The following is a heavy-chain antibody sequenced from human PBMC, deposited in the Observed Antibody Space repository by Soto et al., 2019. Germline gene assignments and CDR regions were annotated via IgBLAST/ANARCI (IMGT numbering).Heavy chain of an antibody. CDR1: GYNFINYG. CDR3: ARGPFGMEV. J-gene: IGHJ6*02. CDR2: ISVHNGNI. V-gene: IGHV1-18*01. Sequence: ASVKVSCKASGYNFINYGITWVRQAPGQGLEWMGWISVHNGNIKYAQKLQGRVTMTRNTSISTAYMELSSLRSEDTAVYYCARGPFGMEVWGPGTTVTXSS.